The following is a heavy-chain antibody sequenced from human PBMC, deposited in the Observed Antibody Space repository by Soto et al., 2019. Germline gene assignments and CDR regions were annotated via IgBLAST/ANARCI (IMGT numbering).Heavy chain of an antibody. V-gene: IGHV1-3*01. CDR3: ARGGGWYVWFDP. Sequence: ASVKVSCKASGYTFTSYAMHWVRQAPGQRLEWMGWINAGNGNTKYSQKFQGRVTITRDTSASTAYMELSILRSEDTAVYYCARGGGWYVWFDPWGQGTPVTVPS. J-gene: IGHJ5*02. D-gene: IGHD6-19*01. CDR2: INAGNGNT. CDR1: GYTFTSYA.